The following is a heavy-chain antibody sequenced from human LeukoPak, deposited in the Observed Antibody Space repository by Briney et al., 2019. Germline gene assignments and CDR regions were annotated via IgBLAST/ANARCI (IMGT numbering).Heavy chain of an antibody. J-gene: IGHJ4*02. D-gene: IGHD2-8*01. V-gene: IGHV3-30*02. CDR1: GFTFSSYG. CDR3: AKARYCTNGVCSHFDY. Sequence: GGSLRLSCAASGFTFSSYGMHWVRQAPGKGLEWVAVIWYDGSNKYYADSVKGRFTISRDNSKNTLYLQMNSLRAEDTAVYYCAKARYCTNGVCSHFDYWGQGTLVTVSS. CDR2: IWYDGSNK.